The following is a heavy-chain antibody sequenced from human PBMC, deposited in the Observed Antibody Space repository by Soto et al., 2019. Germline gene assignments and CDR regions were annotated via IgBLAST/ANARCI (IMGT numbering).Heavy chain of an antibody. CDR1: GDTFIKYD. CDR2: MNPSNGNA. D-gene: IGHD6-25*01. Sequence: ASVRGSCKSSGDTFIKYDINWVRQTNGQGLEWMGWMNPSNGNAGYAQNFRGRVTMTSNTSITTAYMELSGLRYEDTAVYYCARRKERSGPNYFDVWGQGNLVTGSS. CDR3: ARRKERSGPNYFDV. J-gene: IGHJ4*02. V-gene: IGHV1-8*01.